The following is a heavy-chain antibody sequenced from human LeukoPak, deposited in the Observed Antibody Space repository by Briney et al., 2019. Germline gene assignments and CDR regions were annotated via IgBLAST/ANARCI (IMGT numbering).Heavy chain of an antibody. J-gene: IGHJ4*02. CDR2: IAGSDGFT. CDR3: VRSLDY. Sequence: GGSLRLSCAASGFPFSSYAMNWVRQAPGKGLEWASVIAGSDGFTQYADSVKGRFTISRDNSKNTVYLQMNRLRVEDTALYYCVRSLDYWGQGTLVTVSS. CDR1: GFPFSSYA. V-gene: IGHV3-23*01.